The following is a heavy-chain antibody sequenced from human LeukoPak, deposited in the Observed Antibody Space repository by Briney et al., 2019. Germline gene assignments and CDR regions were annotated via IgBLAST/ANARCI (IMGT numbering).Heavy chain of an antibody. CDR2: IFYTGSA. Sequence: SETLSLTCNISGGSISPYYWSWIRQPPGKGLEWLGYIFYTGSADYNPSLKGRATFSLGEPTNQFSLHLKSVTAADTAVYYCAREGWRVGVPSKIDPWGQGTLVTVSS. CDR1: GGSISPYY. J-gene: IGHJ5*02. D-gene: IGHD1-26*01. CDR3: AREGWRVGVPSKIDP. V-gene: IGHV4-59*01.